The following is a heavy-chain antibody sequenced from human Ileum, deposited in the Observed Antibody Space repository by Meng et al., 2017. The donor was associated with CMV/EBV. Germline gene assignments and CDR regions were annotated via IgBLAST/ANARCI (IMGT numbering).Heavy chain of an antibody. CDR3: ARRLAGLGANFDH. D-gene: IGHD4/OR15-4a*01. CDR2: IYFSGST. CDR1: GGSVSSNSYY. Sequence: SGGSVSSNSYYWGWFRQPPGKGLEWIGSIYFSGSTYYNPSLESRVTLSVDTSKNQFSLKLTSVTAADTAVHFCARRLAGLGANFDHWGQGALVTVSS. V-gene: IGHV4-39*01. J-gene: IGHJ4*02.